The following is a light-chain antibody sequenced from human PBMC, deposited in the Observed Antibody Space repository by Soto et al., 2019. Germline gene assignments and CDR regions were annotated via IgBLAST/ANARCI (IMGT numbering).Light chain of an antibody. Sequence: EIVLTQSPGTLSLSPEEIATLSCRASQSGSSNNLAWYQQRPGQAPRVVIYGASTRATGIPDRFNGSGSGTDVTLTISRLEPGEFAVYYCQQYGRSPFTFGPWNKVDIK. V-gene: IGKV3-20*01. CDR3: QQYGRSPFT. CDR1: QSGSSNN. J-gene: IGKJ3*01. CDR2: GAS.